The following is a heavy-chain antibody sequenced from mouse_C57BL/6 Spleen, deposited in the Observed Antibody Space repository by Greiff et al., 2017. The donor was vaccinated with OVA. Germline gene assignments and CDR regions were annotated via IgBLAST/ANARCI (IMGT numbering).Heavy chain of an antibody. J-gene: IGHJ2*01. V-gene: IGHV5-9*01. CDR3: ARQGYYGNYLGYFDY. D-gene: IGHD2-1*01. CDR2: ISGGGGNT. Sequence: EVKLVESGGGLVKPAGSLKLSCAASGFTFSSYTMSWVRQTPEKRLEWVATISGGGGNTYYPDSVKGRFTISRDNAKNTLYLQMSSLRSEDTALYYCARQGYYGNYLGYFDYWGQGTTLTVSS. CDR1: GFTFSSYT.